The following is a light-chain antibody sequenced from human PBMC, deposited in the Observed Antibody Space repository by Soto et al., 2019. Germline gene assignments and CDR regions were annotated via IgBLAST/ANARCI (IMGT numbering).Light chain of an antibody. J-gene: IGKJ4*01. Sequence: DIQMTQYKTSLSASVGDRVTITCRASQSINNYLSWYQQKPGQAPNLLIFGASTLQSGVPSRFSGSGSGTDFTLTISSLQPEDFATYYCLQSYRTPLTFGGGTKVDI. CDR2: GAS. CDR1: QSINNY. CDR3: LQSYRTPLT. V-gene: IGKV1-39*01.